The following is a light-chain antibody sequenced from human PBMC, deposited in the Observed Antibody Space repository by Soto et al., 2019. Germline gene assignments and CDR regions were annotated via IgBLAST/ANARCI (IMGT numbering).Light chain of an antibody. Sequence: QSVLTQPASVSGSPGQSITVSCTGTSSDVGNNNHVCWYQQHPGKAPKLIIYEVDKRPSGVSSRFSGSKSGNTASLTISGLRAEDEADYSCNSYTSSRTYVFGIGTKVTVL. CDR1: SSDVGNNNH. V-gene: IGLV2-14*02. J-gene: IGLJ1*01. CDR2: EVD. CDR3: NSYTSSRTYV.